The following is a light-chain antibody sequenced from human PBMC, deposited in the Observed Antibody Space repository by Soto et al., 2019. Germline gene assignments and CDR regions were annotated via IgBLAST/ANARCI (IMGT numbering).Light chain of an antibody. J-gene: IGLJ2*01. CDR2: RNN. V-gene: IGLV1-44*01. CDR1: SSNIGSNT. CDR3: AAWDDCLNGLVV. Sequence: QSVLPQPPSASGTPGQRVTISCSGSSSNIGSNTVNWYQQLPGTAPKLLIYRNNQRPSGVPDRFSGSKSVTSASLAISGLQSEDEADYYCAAWDDCLNGLVVFGGGTKLTVL.